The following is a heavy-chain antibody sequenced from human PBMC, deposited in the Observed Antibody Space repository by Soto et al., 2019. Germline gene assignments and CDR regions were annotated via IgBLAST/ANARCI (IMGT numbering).Heavy chain of an antibody. Sequence: QVQLVQSGAEVKKPGASVKVSCKASGYTFTSYSISWVRQAPGQGLEWMGWISAYNGNTYHARKLQGRVTMTTDTSTSTAYMELSSLRSDDTAVYYWARDVGYGLIDYWGQGTLVTVSS. D-gene: IGHD5-18*01. CDR3: ARDVGYGLIDY. CDR2: ISAYNGNT. CDR1: GYTFTSYS. V-gene: IGHV1-18*01. J-gene: IGHJ4*02.